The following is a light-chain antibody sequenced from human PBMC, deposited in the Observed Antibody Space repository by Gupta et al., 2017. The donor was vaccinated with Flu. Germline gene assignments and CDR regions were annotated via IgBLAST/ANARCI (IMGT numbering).Light chain of an antibody. CDR2: KVS. J-gene: IGKJ1*01. V-gene: IGKV2-30*01. CDR3: RQCKHWPRT. CDR1: QSLVYSDGNTY. Sequence: DVVMTQSPLSLPVTLGQPASISCRSSQSLVYSDGNTYLNWFQQRPGQSPRRLIYKVSNRDSGVPDRFSGSGSVTDFTLKISRVEAEDVGVYYCRQCKHWPRTFGQGTKVEIK.